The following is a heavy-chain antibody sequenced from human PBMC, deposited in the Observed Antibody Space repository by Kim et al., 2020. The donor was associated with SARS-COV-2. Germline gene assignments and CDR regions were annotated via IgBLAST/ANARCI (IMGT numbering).Heavy chain of an antibody. Sequence: RVTISVDTSKNQFSLKLSSVTAADTAVYYCARDRGLAARPGSDYYYGMDVWGQGTTVTVSS. V-gene: IGHV4-30-2*05. J-gene: IGHJ6*02. D-gene: IGHD6-6*01. CDR3: ARDRGLAARPGSDYYYGMDV.